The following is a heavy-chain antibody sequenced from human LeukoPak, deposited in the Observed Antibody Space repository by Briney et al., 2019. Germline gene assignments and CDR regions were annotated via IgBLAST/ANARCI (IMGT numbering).Heavy chain of an antibody. CDR3: ARSLRVCRPTDSSGYYPTLGY. D-gene: IGHD3-22*01. Sequence: ASVKVSCKASGYTFTSYYMHWVRQAPGQGLEWMGIINPSGGSTSYAQKFQGRVTMTRDTSTSTVYMELSSLRSEDTAVYYCARSLRVCRPTDSSGYYPTLGYWGQGTLVTVSS. CDR1: GYTFTSYY. V-gene: IGHV1-46*01. CDR2: INPSGGST. J-gene: IGHJ4*02.